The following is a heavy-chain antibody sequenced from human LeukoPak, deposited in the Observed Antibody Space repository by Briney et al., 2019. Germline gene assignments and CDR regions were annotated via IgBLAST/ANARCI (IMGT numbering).Heavy chain of an antibody. D-gene: IGHD5-18*01. CDR3: ARQTAMGRSGDF. J-gene: IGHJ4*02. V-gene: IGHV5-51*01. CDR2: IDPSDSDT. CDR1: GYSLTNYW. Sequence: GESLKISCKASGYSLTNYWIGWVRQMPEKGLEWMGIIDPSDSDTRYTPSFQGQVTISADMSLTTAYLQWNSLKASDTAMYYCARQTAMGRSGDFWGQGTLVTVSS.